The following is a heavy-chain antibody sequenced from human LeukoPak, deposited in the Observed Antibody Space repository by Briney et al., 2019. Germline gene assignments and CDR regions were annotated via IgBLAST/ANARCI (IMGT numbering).Heavy chain of an antibody. CDR2: VNPNSGDT. CDR3: ARGVTETTTGLTKFDP. D-gene: IGHD1-1*01. V-gene: IGHV1-2*02. J-gene: IGHJ5*02. CDR1: GYTFTAYH. Sequence: GASVKVSCKASGYTFTAYHIDWVRQAPGQGLEWVGWVNPNSGDTHYAQSFQGRVTMTRDTSISTVYMDMSRLTSDDAAAYYCARGVTETTTGLTKFDPWGQGTLVTVSS.